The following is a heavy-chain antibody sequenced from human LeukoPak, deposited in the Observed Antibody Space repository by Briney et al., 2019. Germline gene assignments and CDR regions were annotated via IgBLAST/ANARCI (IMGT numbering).Heavy chain of an antibody. J-gene: IGHJ4*02. CDR3: AKSLDAQAVADPFDY. CDR1: GFTVSSNY. V-gene: IGHV3-30*18. D-gene: IGHD6-19*01. Sequence: PGGSLRLSCAASGFTVSSNYMSWVRQAPGKGLEWVAVVSYDGSNIYHAASVQGRFTISRDNSKNTLYLQMNSLRAEDTAVYYCAKSLDAQAVADPFDYWGQGTLVTVSS. CDR2: VSYDGSNI.